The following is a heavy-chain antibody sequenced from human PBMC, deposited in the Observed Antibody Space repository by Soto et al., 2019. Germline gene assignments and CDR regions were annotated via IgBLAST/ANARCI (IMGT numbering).Heavy chain of an antibody. CDR1: GYTFTSYG. J-gene: IGHJ4*02. Sequence: GASVKVSCKASGYTFTSYGISWVRQAPGQGLEWMGWISAYNGNTNYAQKLQGRVTMTTDTSTSTAYMELRSLRSDDTAVYYCARDLYCTNGVCYGPDYWGQGTRVTVSS. V-gene: IGHV1-18*01. CDR2: ISAYNGNT. D-gene: IGHD2-8*01. CDR3: ARDLYCTNGVCYGPDY.